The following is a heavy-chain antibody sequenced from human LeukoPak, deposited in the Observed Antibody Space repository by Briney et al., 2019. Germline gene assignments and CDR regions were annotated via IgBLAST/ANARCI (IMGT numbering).Heavy chain of an antibody. CDR1: GYTFTSYY. CDR3: ARDPATTHCYDSSYYDY. CDR2: INPSGGST. J-gene: IGHJ4*02. D-gene: IGHD3-22*01. Sequence: ASVKVSCKASGYTFTSYYMHWVRQAPGQGLEWMGIINPSGGSTSYAQKFQGRVTMTRDTSTSTVYMELSSLRSEDTAVYYCARDPATTHCYDSSYYDYWGQGTLVTVSS. V-gene: IGHV1-46*01.